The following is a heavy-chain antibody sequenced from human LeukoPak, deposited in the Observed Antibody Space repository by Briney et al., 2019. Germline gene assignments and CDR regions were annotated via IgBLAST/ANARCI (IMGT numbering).Heavy chain of an antibody. J-gene: IGHJ4*02. V-gene: IGHV4-59*12. D-gene: IGHD1-1*01. Sequence: SSETLSLTCTVSGGSITNYCWGCIRQPPGKGLEWIGFVSDSGKTNYRPSLRSRVTFSVDTSKNQFALNLTSVTAAETAVYYCVRDGRSHHWSPDFWGLGTLGTVSS. CDR2: VSDSGKT. CDR1: GGSITNYC. CDR3: VRDGRSHHWSPDF.